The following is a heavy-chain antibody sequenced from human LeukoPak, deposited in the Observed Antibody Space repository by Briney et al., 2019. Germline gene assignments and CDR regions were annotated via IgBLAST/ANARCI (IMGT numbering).Heavy chain of an antibody. V-gene: IGHV4-34*01. D-gene: IGHD6-19*01. CDR3: AYGISSGWYS. J-gene: IGHJ5*02. CDR2: INHGGST. CDR1: GGSFSGYY. Sequence: SETLSLTCAVYGGSFSGYYWSWIRQPPGKGLEWIGEINHGGSTNYNPSLKSRVTISVDTSKNQFSLKLSSVTAADTAVYYCAYGISSGWYSWGQGTLVTVSS.